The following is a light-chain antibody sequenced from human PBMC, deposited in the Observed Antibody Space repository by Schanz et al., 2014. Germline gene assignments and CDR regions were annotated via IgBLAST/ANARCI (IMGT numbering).Light chain of an antibody. CDR1: QSVSSY. Sequence: EIVLTQSPATLSLSPGERATLSCRASQSVSSYLAWYQQIPGQAPRLLIYDASTRATSIPARFSGSGSGTEFTLTISSLQSEDFAIYYCQQYGSWPYTFGQGTKLEI. J-gene: IGKJ2*01. CDR3: QQYGSWPYT. V-gene: IGKV3-15*01. CDR2: DAS.